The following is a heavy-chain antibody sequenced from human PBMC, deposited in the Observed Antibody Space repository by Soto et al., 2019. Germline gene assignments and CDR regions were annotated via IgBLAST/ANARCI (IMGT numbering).Heavy chain of an antibody. V-gene: IGHV3-21*06. CDR1: GFILSNYT. CDR2: ISGSSSYI. Sequence: LRLSCAASGFILSNYTMNLVRQAPLKGLEWVSSISGSSSYIYYADSVKGRFTISRDNAKNSLYLQMNSLRVEDTAVYYCARDRCSGGSCYRTYAFDIWGQGTLVTVSS. D-gene: IGHD2-15*01. J-gene: IGHJ3*02. CDR3: ARDRCSGGSCYRTYAFDI.